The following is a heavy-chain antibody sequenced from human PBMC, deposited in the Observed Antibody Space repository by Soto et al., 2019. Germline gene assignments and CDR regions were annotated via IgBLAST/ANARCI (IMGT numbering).Heavy chain of an antibody. CDR2: IIPIFGTA. D-gene: IGHD2-21*01. J-gene: IGHJ6*02. Sequence: ASVKVSCKASGGTFSSYAISWVRQAPGQGLEWMGGIIPIFGTANYAQKFQGRVTITADESTSTAYMELSSLRSEDTAVYYCARVGGDGYNFGHYYYGMDVWGQGTTVTVS. CDR3: ARVGGDGYNFGHYYYGMDV. V-gene: IGHV1-69*13. CDR1: GGTFSSYA.